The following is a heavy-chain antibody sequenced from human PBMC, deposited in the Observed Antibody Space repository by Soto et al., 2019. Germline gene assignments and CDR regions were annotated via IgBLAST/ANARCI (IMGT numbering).Heavy chain of an antibody. J-gene: IGHJ6*02. CDR1: GYTFTSYG. CDR3: AEAREGIAAAGTRGYYGMDV. CDR2: ISAYNGNT. V-gene: IGHV1-18*04. Sequence: GASVKVSCKASGYTFTSYGISWVRQAPGQGLEWMGWISAYNGNTNYAQKLQGRVTMTTDTSTSTAYMELRSLRSDDTAVYYCAEAREGIAAAGTRGYYGMDVWGQGTMVTVSS. D-gene: IGHD6-13*01.